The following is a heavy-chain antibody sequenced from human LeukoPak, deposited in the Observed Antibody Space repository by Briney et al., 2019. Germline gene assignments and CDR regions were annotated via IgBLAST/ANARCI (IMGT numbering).Heavy chain of an antibody. CDR3: ARDAVNRYYFDY. J-gene: IGHJ4*02. V-gene: IGHV3-20*04. CDR2: INWNGGRT. CDR1: GFTFDEYG. D-gene: IGHD6-19*01. Sequence: GGSLRLSCAASGFTFDEYGMSWVRQAQGKGMEWVSGINWNGGRTGYAASMKGRFAISRDNSKNSLYLQMNSLRAEDTALYYCARDAVNRYYFDYWGQGTLVTVSS.